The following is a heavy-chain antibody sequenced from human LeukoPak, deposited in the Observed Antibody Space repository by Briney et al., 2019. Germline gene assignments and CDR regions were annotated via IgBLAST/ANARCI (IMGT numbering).Heavy chain of an antibody. J-gene: IGHJ3*02. CDR2: ISGSGGST. V-gene: IGHV3-23*01. CDR3: ARGMVRGVMGAFDI. D-gene: IGHD3-10*01. CDR1: GFTFSSYA. Sequence: PGGSLRPSCAASGFTFSSYAMTWVRQAPGKGLEWVSTISGSGGSTYYADSVKGRFTISRDNSKNTLYPQMNSLRAEDTAVYYCARGMVRGVMGAFDIRGQGTMVTVSS.